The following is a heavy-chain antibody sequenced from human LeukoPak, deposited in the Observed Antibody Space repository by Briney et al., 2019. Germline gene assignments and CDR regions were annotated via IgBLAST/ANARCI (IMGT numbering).Heavy chain of an antibody. D-gene: IGHD7-27*01. CDR1: GFTFSDYY. CDR2: ISNSGSNI. J-gene: IGHJ4*02. V-gene: IGHV3-11*01. CDR3: ARQTGSLDY. Sequence: GGSLRLSCAASGFTFSDYYMSWIRQAPGKGLEWVSYISNSGSNIFYADSVKGRFTISRDNAKKPVYLQMNSLRVEDTAVYYCARQTGSLDYWGQGTLVTVSS.